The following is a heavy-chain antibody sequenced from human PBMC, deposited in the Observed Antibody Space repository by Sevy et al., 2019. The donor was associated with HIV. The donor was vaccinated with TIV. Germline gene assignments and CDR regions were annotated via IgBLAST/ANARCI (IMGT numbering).Heavy chain of an antibody. Sequence: ASVKVSCKVSGYTLTKLSMHWVRQAPGKGLEWMGGFDPEDGEPIYAQKFQGRVTMTEDTSTDTAYMELSSLRSEDTAVYYCATPKYVGYDYESLDIWGQGTMVTVSS. CDR1: GYTLTKLS. CDR3: ATPKYVGYDYESLDI. V-gene: IGHV1-24*01. J-gene: IGHJ3*02. CDR2: FDPEDGEP. D-gene: IGHD5-12*01.